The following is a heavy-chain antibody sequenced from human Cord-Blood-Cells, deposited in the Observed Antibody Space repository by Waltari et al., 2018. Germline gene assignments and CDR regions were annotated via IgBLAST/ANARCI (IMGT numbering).Heavy chain of an antibody. J-gene: IGHJ2*01. CDR3: ARDLDRGIGYFDL. V-gene: IGHV1-69*01. CDR1: GGTFSSYA. Sequence: QVQLVQSGAEVKKPGSSVKVSCKASGGTFSSYAISRGRQAPGQGLEWMGGSIPIFGTANYAQEVQGGGRITADESASTAYMELSSLRSEDTAVYYCARDLDRGIGYFDLWGRGTLVTVSS. D-gene: IGHD3-16*01. CDR2: SIPIFGTA.